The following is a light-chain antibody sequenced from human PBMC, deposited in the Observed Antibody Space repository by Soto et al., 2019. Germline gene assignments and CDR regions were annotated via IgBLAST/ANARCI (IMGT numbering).Light chain of an antibody. V-gene: IGKV3-15*01. CDR1: QRVSSN. J-gene: IGKJ1*01. Sequence: EIVMTQSPATLSVSPGERATLSCMASQRVSSNLAWYQQKPGQAPRLLLYGASTRATGIPARFSGSGSGTEFTLTLSSLQSEDFAVYSCQHYNDWPPGTFGQGTKVEIK. CDR2: GAS. CDR3: QHYNDWPPGT.